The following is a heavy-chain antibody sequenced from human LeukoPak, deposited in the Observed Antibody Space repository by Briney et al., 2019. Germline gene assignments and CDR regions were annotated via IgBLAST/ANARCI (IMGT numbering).Heavy chain of an antibody. CDR3: ASPPYYDGSGYWSGFDY. CDR2: INPNSGGT. D-gene: IGHD3-22*01. CDR1: GYTFTGYY. J-gene: IGHJ4*02. Sequence: GASVKVSCKASGYTFTGYYMHWVRQAPGQGLEWMGWINPNSGGTNYAQKFQGGVTMTRDTSISTAYMELSRLRSEDTAVYYCASPPYYDGSGYWSGFDYWGQGTLVTVSS. V-gene: IGHV1-2*02.